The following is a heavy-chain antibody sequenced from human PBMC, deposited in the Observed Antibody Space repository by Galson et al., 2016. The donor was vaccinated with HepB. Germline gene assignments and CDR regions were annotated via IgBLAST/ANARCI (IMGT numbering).Heavy chain of an antibody. CDR2: ISHTGST. J-gene: IGHJ4*02. V-gene: IGHV4-59*01. CDR3: ARMSYCDISGYDYYFDY. D-gene: IGHD3-22*01. Sequence: ETLSLTCTVSGGSINPYYWTWIRQTPGKGLEWIGYISHTGSTHYNPSLKSRVTISVDTSKNQFSLKLSSVTAADTAVYYGARMSYCDISGYDYYFDYWGQGTLVTVSS. CDR1: GGSINPYY.